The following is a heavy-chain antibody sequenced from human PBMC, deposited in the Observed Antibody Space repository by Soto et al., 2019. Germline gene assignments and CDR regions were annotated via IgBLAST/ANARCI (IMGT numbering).Heavy chain of an antibody. Sequence: GGSLRLSCAASGFTFSSYAMSWVRQAPGKGLEWVSGISGSGGGTYYADSVKGRFTISRDNSKNTLYLQMNSLRAEDTAVYYCATVTTVTTWEYFDYWGQGTLVTVSS. J-gene: IGHJ4*02. CDR1: GFTFSSYA. D-gene: IGHD4-17*01. CDR2: ISGSGGGT. V-gene: IGHV3-23*01. CDR3: ATVTTVTTWEYFDY.